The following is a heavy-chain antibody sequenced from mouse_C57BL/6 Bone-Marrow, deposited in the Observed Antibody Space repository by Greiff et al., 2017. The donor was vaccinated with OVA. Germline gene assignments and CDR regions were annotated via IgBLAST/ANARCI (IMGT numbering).Heavy chain of an antibody. V-gene: IGHV1-77*01. CDR1: GYTFTAYY. CDR2: TGPGSGSP. D-gene: IGHD1-1*01. CDR3: ERRIITTVVALDY. J-gene: IGHJ2*01. Sequence: QVQLQQSGAELVKPGASVKISCKASGYTFTAYYINWVKQRPGQGLEWIGETGPGSGSPYYNEKFKGKATLTADKSSSTAYMKLSSLSSEDSAVYFCERRIITTVVALDYWGQGTTRTVSS.